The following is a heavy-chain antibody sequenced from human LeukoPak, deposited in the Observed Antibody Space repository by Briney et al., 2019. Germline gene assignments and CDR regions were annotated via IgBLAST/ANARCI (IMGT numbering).Heavy chain of an antibody. Sequence: PSETLSLTCTVSGGSISNYYWTWIRQPAGKGLEWIGRIYTSGGTNYNPSPKSRVTMSVDTSTNQFSLKLSSVTAADTAMYYCARAAEYSSGWYLFDFWGQGILVTVSA. V-gene: IGHV4-4*07. CDR1: GGSISNYY. CDR3: ARAAEYSSGWYLFDF. J-gene: IGHJ4*02. CDR2: IYTSGGT. D-gene: IGHD6-19*01.